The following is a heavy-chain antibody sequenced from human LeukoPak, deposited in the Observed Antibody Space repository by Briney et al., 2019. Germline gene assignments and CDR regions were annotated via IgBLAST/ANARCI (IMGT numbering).Heavy chain of an antibody. V-gene: IGHV5-51*01. CDR2: IYPGDSDT. Sequence: GESLQISCKGSGYSFTTYWIGWVRQMPGKGLEWMGIIYPGDSDTRYSPSFQGQVTISADKSISTAYLQWSSLKASDTAIYYCARAGSYGSSPFDYWGQGTLVTVSS. CDR3: ARAGSYGSSPFDY. J-gene: IGHJ4*02. D-gene: IGHD5-18*01. CDR1: GYSFTTYW.